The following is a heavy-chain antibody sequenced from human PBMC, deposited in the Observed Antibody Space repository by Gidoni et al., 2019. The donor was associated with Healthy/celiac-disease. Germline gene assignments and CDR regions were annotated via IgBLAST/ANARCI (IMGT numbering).Heavy chain of an antibody. D-gene: IGHD3-10*01. V-gene: IGHV3-48*01. CDR1: GFTFSSYS. Sequence: EVQLVESGGGLVQPGGSLRLSCAASGFTFSSYSMNWVRQAPGKGLEWVSYISSSSSTIYDADSVKGRFTISRDNAKNSLYLKMNSLRAEDTAVYYCARESGSGSYYPSHFDYWGQGTLVTVSS. CDR3: ARESGSGSYYPSHFDY. J-gene: IGHJ4*02. CDR2: ISSSSSTI.